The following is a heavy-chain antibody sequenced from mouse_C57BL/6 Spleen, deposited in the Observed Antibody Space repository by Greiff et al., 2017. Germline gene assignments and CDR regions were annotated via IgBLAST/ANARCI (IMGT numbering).Heavy chain of an antibody. CDR2: IDPNSGGT. CDR1: GYNFTSYW. D-gene: IGHD3-2*02. J-gene: IGHJ4*01. Sequence: VQLQQPGAELVKPGASVKLSCKASGYNFTSYWMHWVKQRPGRGLEWIGRIDPNSGGTKYTEKFKSKATLTVDKPSSTANMQLSSLTSEDSAVFYCARETAQATGAIDYWGQGTSVSVSS. CDR3: ARETAQATGAIDY. V-gene: IGHV1-72*01.